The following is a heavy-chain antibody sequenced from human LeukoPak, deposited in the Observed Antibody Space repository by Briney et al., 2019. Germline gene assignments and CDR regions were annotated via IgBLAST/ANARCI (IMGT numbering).Heavy chain of an antibody. CDR1: GFTFDDYA. V-gene: IGHV3-9*01. CDR2: ISWNSGSI. J-gene: IGHJ4*02. D-gene: IGHD3-9*01. CDR3: AKDISSRRTYDILTGYSGFDY. Sequence: SGGSLRLSCAASGFTFDDYAMHWVRQAPGKGLEWVSGISWNSGSIGYADSVKGRFTISRDNAKNSLYLQMNSLRAEDTALYYCAKDISSRRTYDILTGYSGFDYWGQGTLVTVSS.